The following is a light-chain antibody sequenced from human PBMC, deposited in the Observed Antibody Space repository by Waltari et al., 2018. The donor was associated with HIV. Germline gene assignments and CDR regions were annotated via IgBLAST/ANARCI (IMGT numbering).Light chain of an antibody. Sequence: QPVLTQPPSVSGAPGQRVTISCTGRSSNIGAGYDVHWYQQLPGTAPKHRIFGNNNRPSGVPDRFSGSKSGTSASLAITGLQAEDEADYYCQSYDSSLSGWVFGGGTKLTVL. J-gene: IGLJ3*02. CDR3: QSYDSSLSGWV. CDR1: SSNIGAGYD. V-gene: IGLV1-40*01. CDR2: GNN.